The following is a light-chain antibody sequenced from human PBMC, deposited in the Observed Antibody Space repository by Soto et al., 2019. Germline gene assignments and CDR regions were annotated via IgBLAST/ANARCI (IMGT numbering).Light chain of an antibody. CDR1: QSVSSSS. CDR2: GAS. J-gene: IGKJ1*01. CDR3: QYSGSSLRT. Sequence: TQSPATLSVSPRERDELYCSSSQSVSSSSLAWYQHKRGQAPRLLIHGASSRATGIPDRFSGSGSGTDFTLTISRLEPEDFAVYYCQYSGSSLRTFGQGTKVDI. V-gene: IGKV3-20*01.